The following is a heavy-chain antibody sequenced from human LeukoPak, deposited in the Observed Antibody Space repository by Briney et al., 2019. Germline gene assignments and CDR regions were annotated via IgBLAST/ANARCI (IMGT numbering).Heavy chain of an antibody. Sequence: SVTVSCKASGRIFSSYAISWVRQAAGQELEWMGGIVAIFGTANYAQKYQGRVRITTDESTSTANIELSLLRSEDTAVYYCASVVVVPAATDRYYFDYWGQGTLVTVSS. D-gene: IGHD2-2*01. CDR1: GRIFSSYA. J-gene: IGHJ4*02. V-gene: IGHV1-69*05. CDR2: IVAIFGTA. CDR3: ASVVVVPAATDRYYFDY.